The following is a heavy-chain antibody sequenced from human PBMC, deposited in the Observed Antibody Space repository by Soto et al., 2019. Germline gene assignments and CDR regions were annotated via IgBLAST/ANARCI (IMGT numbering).Heavy chain of an antibody. CDR2: VSYLGNT. CDR3: ASEGAGRAPITI. J-gene: IGHJ3*02. Sequence: TETLSLTCNVSGVSISTYYWTWIRQAPGKGLEWIGYVSYLGNTNYNPSLKSRVTISVDTPKNQFSLNLGSVTAADTAMYYCASEGAGRAPITIGGPGTRV. V-gene: IGHV4-59*01. D-gene: IGHD5-12*01. CDR1: GVSISTYY.